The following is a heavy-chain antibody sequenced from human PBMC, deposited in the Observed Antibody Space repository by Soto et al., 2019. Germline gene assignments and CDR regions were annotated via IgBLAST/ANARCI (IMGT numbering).Heavy chain of an antibody. D-gene: IGHD3-10*01. CDR1: GLTDSSNY. CDR2: LYSGGDT. J-gene: IGHJ6*02. Sequence: EVQLEESGGGLVQPGGSLRLSCAVSGLTDSSNYMSWVRQAPGKGLEWVSVLYSGGDTYYADSVRGRFTISRHNSKNTLFLQMNSLRAEDTAVYYCARGPYGTGGDYYYGMDVWGQGTTVTVSS. V-gene: IGHV3-53*04. CDR3: ARGPYGTGGDYYYGMDV.